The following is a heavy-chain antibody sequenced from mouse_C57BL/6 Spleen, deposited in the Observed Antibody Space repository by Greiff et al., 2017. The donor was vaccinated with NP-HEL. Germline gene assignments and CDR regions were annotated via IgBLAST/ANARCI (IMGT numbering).Heavy chain of an antibody. CDR2: IDPANGNT. CDR3: ARKDYDGWYFDV. Sequence: EVNVVESVAELVRPGASVKLSCTASGFNIKNTYMHWVKQRPEQGLEWIGRIDPANGNTKYAPKFQGKATITADTSSNTAYLQLSSLTSEDTAIYYCARKDYDGWYFDVWGTGTTVTVSS. CDR1: GFNIKNTY. D-gene: IGHD2-4*01. J-gene: IGHJ1*03. V-gene: IGHV14-3*01.